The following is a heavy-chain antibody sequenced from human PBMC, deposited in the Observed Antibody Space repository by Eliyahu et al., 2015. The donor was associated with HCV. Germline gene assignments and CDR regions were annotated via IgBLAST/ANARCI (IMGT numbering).Heavy chain of an antibody. D-gene: IGHD2-21*02. V-gene: IGHV4-59*01. J-gene: IGHJ4*02. CDR1: GGSISSNY. CDR2: IYYSGTT. CDR3: VREDDSRYFHY. Sequence: QVQLQESGPGLVKPSETLSLTCNVSGGSISSNYWNWIRQPPGKGLEWIGYIYYSGTTSYNPSLKSRVTISVDPSKKQFSLKLSSVTAADTAVYYCVREDDSRYFHYWGQGTLVTVSS.